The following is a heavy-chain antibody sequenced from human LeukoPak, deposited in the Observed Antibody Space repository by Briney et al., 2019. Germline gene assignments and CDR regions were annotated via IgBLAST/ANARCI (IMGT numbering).Heavy chain of an antibody. D-gene: IGHD3-3*02. CDR1: GGSISSSSYY. CDR2: IYYSGST. J-gene: IGHJ4*02. V-gene: IGHV4-39*07. Sequence: SETLSLTCTVSGGSISSSSYYWGWIRQPPGKGLEWIGSIYYSGSTYYNPSLKSRVIVSSDTSKNQFSLMLNSVTAADTAVYYCARVISKPGALFDYWGQGTLVTVSS. CDR3: ARVISKPGALFDY.